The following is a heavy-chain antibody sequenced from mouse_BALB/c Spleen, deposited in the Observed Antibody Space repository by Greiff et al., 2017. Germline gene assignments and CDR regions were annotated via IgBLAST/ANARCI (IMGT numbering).Heavy chain of an antibody. Sequence: EVQVVESGGGLVKLGGSLKLSCAASGFTFSSYYMSWVRQTPEKRLELVAAINSNGGSTYYPDTVKGRFTISRDNARNTLYLQMSSLKSEDTAWYYCARQGYGQLRYFDVWGAGTTVTVSS. CDR3: ARQGYGQLRYFDV. J-gene: IGHJ1*01. V-gene: IGHV5-6-2*01. CDR2: INSNGGST. CDR1: GFTFSSYY. D-gene: IGHD1-1*01.